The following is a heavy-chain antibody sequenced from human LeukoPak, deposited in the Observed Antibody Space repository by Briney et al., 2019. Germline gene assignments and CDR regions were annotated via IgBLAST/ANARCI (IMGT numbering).Heavy chain of an antibody. CDR1: GFTFSSYA. J-gene: IGHJ4*02. CDR2: IKQDGSEK. D-gene: IGHD2-15*01. V-gene: IGHV3-7*01. Sequence: PAGGSLRLSCAASGFTFSSYAMSWVRQAPGKGLEWVANIKQDGSEKYYVDSVKGRFTISRDNAKNSLYLQMNSLRAEDTAVYYCARDPAAYFDYWGQGTLVTVSS. CDR3: ARDPAAYFDY.